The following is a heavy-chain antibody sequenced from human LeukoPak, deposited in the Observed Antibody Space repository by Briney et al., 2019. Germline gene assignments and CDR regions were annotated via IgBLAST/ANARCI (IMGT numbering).Heavy chain of an antibody. J-gene: IGHJ4*02. V-gene: IGHV3-23*01. CDR1: GFTFSSYA. D-gene: IGHD6-13*01. CDR3: ARDSRRLYNSSWSDY. CDR2: ISGSGGST. Sequence: GGSLRLSCAASGFTFSSYAMSWVRQAPGKGLEWVSAISGSGGSTYYADSVKGRFTISRDNSKNTLYLQMNSLRAEDTAIYYCARDSRRLYNSSWSDYWGQGTLVTVSS.